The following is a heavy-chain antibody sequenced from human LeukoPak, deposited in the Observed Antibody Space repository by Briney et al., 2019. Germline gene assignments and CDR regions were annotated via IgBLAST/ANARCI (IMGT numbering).Heavy chain of an antibody. CDR2: IIPILDLA. CDR3: AKEVEAYDSSETSGGD. V-gene: IGHV1-69*04. Sequence: GASVKVSCKASGGPFSIYAFSWVRQAPGQGLEWMGRIIPILDLADYAQSFQGRVRITADTSTTTVHMELSSLRSEDTAVYYCAKEVEAYDSSETSGGDWGQGTLVTVSS. CDR1: GGPFSIYA. D-gene: IGHD3-22*01. J-gene: IGHJ4*02.